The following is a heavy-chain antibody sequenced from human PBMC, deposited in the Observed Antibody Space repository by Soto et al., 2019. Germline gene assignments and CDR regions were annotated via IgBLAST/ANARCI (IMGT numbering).Heavy chain of an antibody. V-gene: IGHV3-74*01. CDR1: GFTFSSYW. CDR3: ARGRFIAPSNWLDP. CDR2: INSDGSST. Sequence: GGSLRLSCAASGFTFSSYWMHWVRQAPGKGLVWVSRINSDGSSTSYADSVKGRFTISRDNAKNTLYLQMNSLRAEDTAVYYCARGRFIAPSNWLDPWGQGTLVTVYS. D-gene: IGHD6-13*01. J-gene: IGHJ5*02.